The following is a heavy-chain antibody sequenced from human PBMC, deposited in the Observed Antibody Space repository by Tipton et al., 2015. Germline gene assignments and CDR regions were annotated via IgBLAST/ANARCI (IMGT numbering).Heavy chain of an antibody. CDR1: GGSIGGGYY. CDR3: ARVIRYGDYPPRRWFDA. V-gene: IGHV4-30-4*01. Sequence: TLSLTCTVSGGSIGGGYYWGWVRQPPGKGLEWIGYISYNGNTDYNPSLRSRVTISADTSKNRFSLKLRAVTAADTAVFYCARVIRYGDYPPRRWFDAWGQGTLVTVSS. D-gene: IGHD4-17*01. CDR2: ISYNGNT. J-gene: IGHJ5*02.